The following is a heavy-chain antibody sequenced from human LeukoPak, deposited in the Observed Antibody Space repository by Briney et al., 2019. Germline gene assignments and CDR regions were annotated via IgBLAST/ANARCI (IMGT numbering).Heavy chain of an antibody. V-gene: IGHV3-48*04. Sequence: SGGSLRLSCAASGFTFGSHTMNWVRQAPGKGLEWVSSISSSSGAIYYADSVKGRFTISRDNAKNSLFLQMNSLRAEDTAVYYCATCDILTGYYQLDYWGQGTLVTVSS. J-gene: IGHJ4*02. CDR3: ATCDILTGYYQLDY. CDR1: GFTFGSHT. CDR2: ISSSSGAI. D-gene: IGHD3-9*01.